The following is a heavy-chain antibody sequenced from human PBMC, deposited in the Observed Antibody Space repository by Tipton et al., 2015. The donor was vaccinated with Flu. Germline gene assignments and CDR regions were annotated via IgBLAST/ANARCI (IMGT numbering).Heavy chain of an antibody. Sequence: QLVQSGAEVKKPGASVKVSCKASGYTFSDYYMHWVRQAPGQGLEWMGWIDPKSGATIYAQRFQGRVTMTRDTSTSTVHMEMSSLTSDDTAVYYCARDNPYNWNEQNWFDPWGQGTLVTVSS. CDR1: GYTFSDYY. CDR2: IDPKSGAT. J-gene: IGHJ5*02. CDR3: ARDNPYNWNEQNWFDP. V-gene: IGHV1-2*02. D-gene: IGHD1-20*01.